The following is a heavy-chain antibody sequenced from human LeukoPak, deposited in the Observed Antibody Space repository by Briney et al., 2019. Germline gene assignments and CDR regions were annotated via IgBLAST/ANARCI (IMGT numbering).Heavy chain of an antibody. V-gene: IGHV1-46*01. Sequence: ASVKVSCKASGYTFTSYYMHWVRQAPGQGLEWMGIINPSGGSTSYAQKFQGRVTMTRDMSTSPVYMELSSLRSEDTAVYYCARDSGSYTHQLNYWGQGTLVTVSS. CDR1: GYTFTSYY. J-gene: IGHJ4*02. CDR2: INPSGGST. D-gene: IGHD1-26*01. CDR3: ARDSGSYTHQLNY.